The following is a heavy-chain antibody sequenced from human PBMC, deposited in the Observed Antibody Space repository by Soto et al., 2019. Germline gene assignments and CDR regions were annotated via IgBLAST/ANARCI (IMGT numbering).Heavy chain of an antibody. Sequence: ASVKVSCKASVYSFTDYHIHWVRQAPGQGLEWLGRISPKSGGTGTSQKLQGRVTMTTDTSTSTAYMELRSLRYDDTAVYYCARKSSSPSWFDPWGQGTLVPVSS. CDR2: ISPKSGGT. V-gene: IGHV1-2*06. CDR1: VYSFTDYH. CDR3: ARKSSSPSWFDP. J-gene: IGHJ5*02. D-gene: IGHD6-6*01.